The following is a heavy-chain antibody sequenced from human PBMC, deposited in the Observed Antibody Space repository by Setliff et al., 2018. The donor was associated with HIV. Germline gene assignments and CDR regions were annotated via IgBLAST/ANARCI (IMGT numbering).Heavy chain of an antibody. CDR3: ARGAIAVAGISYYYYGMDV. D-gene: IGHD6-19*01. CDR1: GGSVSGHY. CDR2: ITPSGAT. J-gene: IGHJ6*02. V-gene: IGHV4-34*01. Sequence: SETLSLTCAVYGGSVSGHYWGWFRQPPGKGLEWIGEITPSGATNYLPSLKSRVTMSLDTSKNQFSLKLSSVTAADTAVYYCARGAIAVAGISYYYYGMDVWGQGTTVTVSS.